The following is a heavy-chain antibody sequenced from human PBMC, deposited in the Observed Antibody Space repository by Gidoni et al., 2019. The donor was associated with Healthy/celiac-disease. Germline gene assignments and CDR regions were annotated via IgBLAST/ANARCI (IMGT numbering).Heavy chain of an antibody. CDR1: GSTFSSYS. CDR2: ISSSSSYI. J-gene: IGHJ2*01. CDR3: ARDSSGPWYFDL. V-gene: IGHV3-21*01. Sequence: EVQLVESGGGLVKPGGSLRPSCAASGSTFSSYSMNWVSQAPGKGLEWVSYISSSSSYIYYADSVKDGFTISRDNAKNSLYLQMNSLRAEDTAVYYCARDSSGPWYFDLWGRGTLVTVSS. D-gene: IGHD3-22*01.